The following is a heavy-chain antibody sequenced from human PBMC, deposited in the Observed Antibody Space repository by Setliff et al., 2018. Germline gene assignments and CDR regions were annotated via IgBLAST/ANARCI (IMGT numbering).Heavy chain of an antibody. CDR3: VRQDILTSYYMFDY. Sequence: ASVKVPCKASGYIFTSYGISWVRQAPGQGLEWMGRFHPYSGHTNYAQNFQGRVTMTMDASITTVYMELSRLTSDDTAVYYCVRQDILTSYYMFDYWGQGTLVTVSS. D-gene: IGHD3-9*01. V-gene: IGHV1-2*06. CDR1: GYIFTSYG. CDR2: FHPYSGHT. J-gene: IGHJ4*02.